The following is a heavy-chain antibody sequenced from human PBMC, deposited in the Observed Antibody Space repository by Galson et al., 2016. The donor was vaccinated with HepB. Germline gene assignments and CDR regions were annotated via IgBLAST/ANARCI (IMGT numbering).Heavy chain of an antibody. CDR3: STEVRLISMVRPNWFDP. CDR1: GYTFTDYY. J-gene: IGHJ5*02. D-gene: IGHD3-10*01. Sequence: QSGAEVKKPGESLKISCKVSGYTFTDYYLHWVQQAPGKGLEWMGLVDPENGETIYAENFQGRVTITADTSTDTSYMELSSLRSEDTAVYYCSTEVRLISMVRPNWFDPWGQGTLVTVSS. V-gene: IGHV1-69-2*01. CDR2: VDPENGET.